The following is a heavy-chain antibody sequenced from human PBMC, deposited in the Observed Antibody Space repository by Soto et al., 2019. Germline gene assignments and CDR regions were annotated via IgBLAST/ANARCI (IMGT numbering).Heavy chain of an antibody. Sequence: GASVKVSCKASGYTFTSYGISWVRQAPGQGLEWMGWISAYNGNTNYAQKLQGRVTMTTDTSTSTAYMELRGLRSDDTAVYYCARGGRVYYDSSGYYYGSYYFDYWGQGTLVTVSS. V-gene: IGHV1-18*01. CDR1: GYTFTSYG. J-gene: IGHJ4*02. CDR3: ARGGRVYYDSSGYYYGSYYFDY. CDR2: ISAYNGNT. D-gene: IGHD3-22*01.